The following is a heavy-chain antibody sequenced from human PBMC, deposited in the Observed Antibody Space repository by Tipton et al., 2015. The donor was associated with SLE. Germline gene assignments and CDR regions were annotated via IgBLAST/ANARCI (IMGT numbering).Heavy chain of an antibody. D-gene: IGHD3-3*01. CDR1: GFTFSSYW. J-gene: IGHJ4*02. V-gene: IGHV3-7*01. CDR3: ARALRFLESTYFDY. Sequence: GSLRLSCAAPGFTFSSYWMSWVRQAPGKGLEWVANIKQDGSEKYYVDSVKGRFTISRDNAKNSLYLQMNSLRAEDTAVYYCARALRFLESTYFDYWGQGTLVTVSS. CDR2: IKQDGSEK.